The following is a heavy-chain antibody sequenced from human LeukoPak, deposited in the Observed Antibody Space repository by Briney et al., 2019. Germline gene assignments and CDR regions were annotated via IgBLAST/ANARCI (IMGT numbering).Heavy chain of an antibody. CDR2: IRYNGNNQ. V-gene: IGHV3-30*02. CDR1: GFTFNNYG. D-gene: IGHD3-10*01. Sequence: GGSLRLSCAASGFTFNNYGMPWVRQAPGKGLEWVAFIRYNGNNQYYADSVKGRFTISRDNSKNTLYLQMNSLKGDDTAVYYCAKDSAFYYIDVWGKGTTVIISS. CDR3: AKDSAFYYIDV. J-gene: IGHJ6*03.